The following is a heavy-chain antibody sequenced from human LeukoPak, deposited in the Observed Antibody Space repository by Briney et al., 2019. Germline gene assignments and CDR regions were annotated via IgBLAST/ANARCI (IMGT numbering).Heavy chain of an antibody. D-gene: IGHD6-19*01. V-gene: IGHV3-33*01. CDR1: GFTFSSYG. Sequence: GGSLRLSCAASGFTFSSYGMHWVRQAPGKGLEWVAVIWYDGSNKYYADSVKGRFTISRDNSKNTLYLQMNSLRAEDTAVYYCARQPFSISSGWSNYYYYYMDVWRKGTTVTVSS. J-gene: IGHJ6*03. CDR2: IWYDGSNK. CDR3: ARQPFSISSGWSNYYYYYMDV.